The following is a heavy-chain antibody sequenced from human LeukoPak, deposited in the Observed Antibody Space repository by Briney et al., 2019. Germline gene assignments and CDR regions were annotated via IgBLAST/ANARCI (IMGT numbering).Heavy chain of an antibody. Sequence: SETLSLTCTVSGGSISSGDYYWSWIRQPPGKGLEWIGYIYYSGSTYYNPSLKSRVTISVDTSKNQFSLKLSSVTAADTALYFCARGEMATITYDAFDIWGQGTMVTVSS. CDR1: GGSISSGDYY. CDR3: ARGEMATITYDAFDI. D-gene: IGHD5-24*01. J-gene: IGHJ3*02. V-gene: IGHV4-30-4*01. CDR2: IYYSGST.